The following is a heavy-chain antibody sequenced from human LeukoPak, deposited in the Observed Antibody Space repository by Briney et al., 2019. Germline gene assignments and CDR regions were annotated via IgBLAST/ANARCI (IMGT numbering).Heavy chain of an antibody. V-gene: IGHV4-34*01. J-gene: IGHJ4*02. Sequence: SETLSLTCAVYGGSFSGYYWSWIRQPPGKGLEWIGEINHSGSTNYNPSLKSRVTISVDTSKNQFSLKVSSVTAADTAVYYCATTQGYSSSWYVDYWGQGTLVTVSS. CDR2: INHSGST. CDR3: ATTQGYSSSWYVDY. D-gene: IGHD6-13*01. CDR1: GGSFSGYY.